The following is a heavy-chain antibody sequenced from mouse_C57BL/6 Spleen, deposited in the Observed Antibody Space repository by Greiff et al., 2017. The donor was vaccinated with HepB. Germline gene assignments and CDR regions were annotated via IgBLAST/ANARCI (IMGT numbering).Heavy chain of an antibody. Sequence: EVKLEESGGGLVQPGGSMKLSCVASGFTFSNYWMNWVRQSPEKGLEWVAQIRLKSDNYATHYAESVKGRFTISRYDSKSSVYLQMNNLRAEDTGIYYCTGGYYYGSSFDYWGQGTTLTVSS. CDR2: IRLKSDNYAT. V-gene: IGHV6-3*01. CDR3: TGGYYYGSSFDY. D-gene: IGHD1-1*01. J-gene: IGHJ2*01. CDR1: GFTFSNYW.